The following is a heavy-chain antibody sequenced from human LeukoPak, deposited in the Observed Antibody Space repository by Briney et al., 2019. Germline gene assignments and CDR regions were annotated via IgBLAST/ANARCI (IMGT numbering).Heavy chain of an antibody. CDR3: ARAYGSGSYYEDY. CDR2: INWNGGST. J-gene: IGHJ4*02. Sequence: GGSLRLSCAASGFTFSSYSMSWVRQAPGKGLEWVSGINWNGGSTGYADSVKGRFTISRDNAKNSLYLQMNSLRAEDTALYHCARAYGSGSYYEDYWGQGTLVTVSS. D-gene: IGHD3-10*01. V-gene: IGHV3-20*01. CDR1: GFTFSSYS.